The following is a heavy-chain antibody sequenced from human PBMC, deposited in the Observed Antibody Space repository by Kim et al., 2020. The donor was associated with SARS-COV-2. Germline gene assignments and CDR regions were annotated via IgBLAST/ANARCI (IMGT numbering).Heavy chain of an antibody. CDR3: ARYAGRRGIVVAGTYYYGMDV. J-gene: IGHJ6*02. Sequence: ASVKVSCKASGYTFTSYGISWVRQAPGQGLEWMGWVSVYNGDTNFAQKLQGRVTMTTDTSTSTVYMELRSLRADDTAVYYCARYAGRRGIVVAGTYYYGMDVWGQGTTVTVSS. CDR2: VSVYNGDT. V-gene: IGHV1-18*04. CDR1: GYTFTSYG. D-gene: IGHD6-13*01.